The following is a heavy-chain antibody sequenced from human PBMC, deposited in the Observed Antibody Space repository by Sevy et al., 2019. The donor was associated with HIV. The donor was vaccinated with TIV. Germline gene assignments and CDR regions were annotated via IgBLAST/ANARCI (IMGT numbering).Heavy chain of an antibody. CDR2: ISSRSSTI. CDR1: GFTFSSYS. CDR3: SRGRCSTSCYAFDY. J-gene: IGHJ4*02. D-gene: IGHD2-2*01. V-gene: IGHV3-48*01. Sequence: RGCLRLSCAASGFTFSSYSMNWVRQAPGKGLERVSYISSRSSTIYYADSVKGRFTISRYNAKNSLYLQINSLRAEDTAVYYCSRGRCSTSCYAFDYWGQGTLVTVSS.